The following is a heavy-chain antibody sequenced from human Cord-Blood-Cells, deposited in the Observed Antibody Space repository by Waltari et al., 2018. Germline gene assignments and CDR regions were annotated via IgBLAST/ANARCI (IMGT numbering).Heavy chain of an antibody. CDR1: GGSISSHY. Sequence: QVQLQESGPGLVKPSETLSLTCTVSGGSISSHYWSWIRQPPGKGLEWIGYIYYSGSTNYNPSLKSRVTISVDTSKNQFSLKLSSVTAADTAVYYCARHLSTANNWYFDLWGRGTLVTVSS. J-gene: IGHJ2*01. CDR3: ARHLSTANNWYFDL. CDR2: IYYSGST. D-gene: IGHD6-13*01. V-gene: IGHV4-59*08.